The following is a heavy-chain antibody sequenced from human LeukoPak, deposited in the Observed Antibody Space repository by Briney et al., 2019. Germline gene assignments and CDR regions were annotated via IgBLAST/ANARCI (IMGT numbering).Heavy chain of an antibody. V-gene: IGHV4-34*01. J-gene: IGHJ5*02. CDR1: GGSFSGYY. CDR3: ARVDSGMRGSGWFDP. D-gene: IGHD2-15*01. Sequence: TSETLSLTCAVYGGSFSGYYWSWIRQPPGKGLEWIGEINHSGSTNYNPSLKSRVTISVDTSKNQFSLKLSSVTAADTAVYYCARVDSGMRGSGWFDPWGQGTLVTVSS. CDR2: INHSGST.